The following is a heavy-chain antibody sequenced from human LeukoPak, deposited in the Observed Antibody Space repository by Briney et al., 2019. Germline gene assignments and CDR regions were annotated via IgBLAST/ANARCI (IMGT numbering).Heavy chain of an antibody. D-gene: IGHD2-2*02. V-gene: IGHV1-2*02. CDR2: INPNSGGT. CDR3: ASQPPIWCSCTSCYTGEFSY. J-gene: IGHJ4*02. Sequence: ASVKVSCKASGYNFTGYYIHWVRQATGQGLEWIGWINPNSGGTNYEQKFQGRVTMTRDTSISTAYMELSRLRSDDTAVYYCASQPPIWCSCTSCYTGEFSYWGQGTLVTVSS. CDR1: GYNFTGYY.